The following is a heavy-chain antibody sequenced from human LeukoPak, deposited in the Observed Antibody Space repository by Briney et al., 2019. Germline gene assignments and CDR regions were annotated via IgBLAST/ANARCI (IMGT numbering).Heavy chain of an antibody. V-gene: IGHV4-59*01. CDR3: ARDGYSGSDAL. Sequence: SETLSLTCTVSGGSISSYYWSWIRQPPGKGLEWIGYIYYSGSTNYNPSLKSRVTISVETSQNQFSLKLSSVTAADTAVYYCARDGYSGSDALWGQGTLVTVSS. D-gene: IGHD5-12*01. CDR1: GGSISSYY. J-gene: IGHJ4*02. CDR2: IYYSGST.